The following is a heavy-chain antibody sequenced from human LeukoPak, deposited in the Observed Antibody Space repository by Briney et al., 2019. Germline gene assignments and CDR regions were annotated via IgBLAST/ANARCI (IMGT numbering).Heavy chain of an antibody. Sequence: GGSLSLSCAASGFPFSNYAMSWVRQAPGKGLEWVSSIDKNDATTNYADSVRGRFTISRDNSKNTLHLQMSSLRAEDTAVYYCAKYNGQLLEQWYFDYWGQGTLVTVSS. D-gene: IGHD6-13*01. J-gene: IGHJ4*02. CDR2: IDKNDATT. V-gene: IGHV3-23*01. CDR3: AKYNGQLLEQWYFDY. CDR1: GFPFSNYA.